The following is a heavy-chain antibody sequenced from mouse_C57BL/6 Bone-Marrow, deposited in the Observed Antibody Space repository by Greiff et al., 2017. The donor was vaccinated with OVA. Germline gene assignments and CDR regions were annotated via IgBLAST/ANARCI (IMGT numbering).Heavy chain of an antibody. Sequence: QVQLQQPGAELVSPGPSVKLSCKASGYTFTSYWMHWVQRRPGQGLEWIGVLDPSVSYTNYNQKFKGKATLTVDTSSRTAYMQRSSRTSEDAAVYYCARGDCDDYWGQGTTLTVSS. CDR3: ARGDCDDY. J-gene: IGHJ2*01. V-gene: IGHV1-59*01. CDR2: LDPSVSYT. CDR1: GYTFTSYW.